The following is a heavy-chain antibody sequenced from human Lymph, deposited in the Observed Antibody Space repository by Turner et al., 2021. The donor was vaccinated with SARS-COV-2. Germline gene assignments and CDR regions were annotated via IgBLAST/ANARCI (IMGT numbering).Heavy chain of an antibody. CDR3: ARDIPTTADYFDY. CDR2: IGSSSSYI. V-gene: IGHV3-21*01. D-gene: IGHD4-17*01. J-gene: IGHJ4*02. Sequence: EVQVVESGGGLVRPGGSLRFVCAASRPTFSTYSMNWVRQAAGKGREWISSIGSSSSYIYYADSVKGRVTNSRDDAQSSLYLQMNSLRAEDTAGYYCARDIPTTADYFDYWGQGTLVTVSS. CDR1: RPTFSTYS.